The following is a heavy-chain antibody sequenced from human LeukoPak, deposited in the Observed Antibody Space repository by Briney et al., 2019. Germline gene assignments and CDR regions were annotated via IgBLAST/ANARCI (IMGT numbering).Heavy chain of an antibody. CDR1: GFTFSSYS. V-gene: IGHV3-48*04. CDR2: ISSSGSTI. J-gene: IGHJ4*02. CDR3: ARGGRVGATNDYFDY. D-gene: IGHD1-26*01. Sequence: GGSLGLSCAASGFTFSSYSMNWVRQAPGKGLEWVSYISSSGSTIYYADSVKGRFTISRDNAKNSLYLQMNSLRAEDTAVYYCARGGRVGATNDYFDYWGQGTLVTVSS.